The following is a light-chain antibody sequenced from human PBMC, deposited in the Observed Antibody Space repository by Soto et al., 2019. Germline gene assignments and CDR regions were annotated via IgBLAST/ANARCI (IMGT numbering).Light chain of an antibody. CDR2: GNN. CDR3: QSFDSGLSGVV. J-gene: IGLJ2*01. Sequence: QSVLTQPPSVSGAPRQRVTISCTGSSSNIGAGYDVHWYQQFSGSAPKLLIYGNNNRASGVPDRFSGSRSGTSASLAITGLQADDEGDYYCQSFDSGLSGVVYGGGTKLTVL. CDR1: SSNIGAGYD. V-gene: IGLV1-40*01.